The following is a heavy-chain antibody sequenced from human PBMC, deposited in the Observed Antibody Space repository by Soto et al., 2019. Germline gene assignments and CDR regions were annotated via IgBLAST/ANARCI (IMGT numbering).Heavy chain of an antibody. CDR3: ARHYYPNPKLKYYFFYGLDV. J-gene: IGHJ6*02. V-gene: IGHV4-61*01. D-gene: IGHD3-3*01. CDR2: IYYSGST. Sequence: SETLSLTCTVSGGSVSSGSYYWSWIRQPPGKGLDWIGYIYYSGSTNYNPSLKSRVTISVDTSKNQFSLKLSSVTAADTAVYYCARHYYPNPKLKYYFFYGLDVWGQGTTVTVSS. CDR1: GGSVSSGSYY.